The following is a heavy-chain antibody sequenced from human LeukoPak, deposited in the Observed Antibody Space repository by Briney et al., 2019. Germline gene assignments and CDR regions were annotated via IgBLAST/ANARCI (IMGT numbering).Heavy chain of an antibody. CDR1: GFTFSSYS. D-gene: IGHD3-22*01. Sequence: GGSLRLSCAASGFTFSSYSMNWVRQAPGKGLEWVSSISSSSSYIYYADSVKGRFTISRDNAKNSLYLQMNSLRAEDTAVCYCARDTYDSSGYYAHLDYWGQGTLVTVSS. V-gene: IGHV3-21*01. CDR3: ARDTYDSSGYYAHLDY. CDR2: ISSSSSYI. J-gene: IGHJ4*02.